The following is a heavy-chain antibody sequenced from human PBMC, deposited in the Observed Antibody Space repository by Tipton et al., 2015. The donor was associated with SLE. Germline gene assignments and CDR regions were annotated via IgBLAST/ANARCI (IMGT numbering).Heavy chain of an antibody. CDR1: GFTFSNAW. V-gene: IGHV3-15*01. CDR3: ARESPFDY. Sequence: GSLRLSCAASGFTFSNAWMTWVRQAPGKGLEWVGRIKSKTHGGTTDYAAPVKGRFTISRDNSKNTLYLQMNSLRGEDTAVYYCARESPFDYWGQGTLVTVSS. CDR2: IKSKTHGGTT. J-gene: IGHJ4*02.